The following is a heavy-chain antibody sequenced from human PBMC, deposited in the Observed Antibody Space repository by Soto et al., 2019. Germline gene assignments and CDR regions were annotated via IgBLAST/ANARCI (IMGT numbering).Heavy chain of an antibody. D-gene: IGHD2-21*01. CDR1: GFTFRTYS. CDR2: IGWNSNT. Sequence: EVQLVESGGGLVQPGGSLRLSCATSGFTFRTYSMNWVRQVPGKGLEWLSYIGWNSNTDYADSVKGRFTISRDNARDSLYLQMNSLRDEDTAVYYCARDRIFAFDIWGRGTMVTVSS. V-gene: IGHV3-48*02. J-gene: IGHJ3*02. CDR3: ARDRIFAFDI.